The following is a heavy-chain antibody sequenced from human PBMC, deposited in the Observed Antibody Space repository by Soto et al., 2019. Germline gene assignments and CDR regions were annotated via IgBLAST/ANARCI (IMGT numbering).Heavy chain of an antibody. J-gene: IGHJ5*02. V-gene: IGHV5-51*03. CDR1: GYSFTSYW. D-gene: IGHD6-19*01. CDR3: ARWEEVGYSSGWPGGFDP. Sequence: PGESLKISCKGSGYSFTSYWIGWVRQMPGKGLEWMGIIYPGDSDTRYSPSFQGQVTISADKSISTAYLQWSSLKASDTAMYYCARWEEVGYSSGWPGGFDPWGQGTLVTVSS. CDR2: IYPGDSDT.